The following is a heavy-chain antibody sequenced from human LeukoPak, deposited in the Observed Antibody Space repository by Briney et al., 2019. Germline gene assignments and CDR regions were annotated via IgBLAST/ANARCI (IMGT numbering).Heavy chain of an antibody. Sequence: SETLSLTCTVSGGSITNYYWSWIRQPPGKGLEWIGYIYDTGSTHYNPSLESRVTMSVDTSKNQFSLKLSSVTAADTAVYYCARHVASRTVDAFDIWGQGTMVTVSS. V-gene: IGHV4-59*08. D-gene: IGHD1-14*01. CDR3: ARHVASRTVDAFDI. J-gene: IGHJ3*02. CDR2: IYDTGST. CDR1: GGSITNYY.